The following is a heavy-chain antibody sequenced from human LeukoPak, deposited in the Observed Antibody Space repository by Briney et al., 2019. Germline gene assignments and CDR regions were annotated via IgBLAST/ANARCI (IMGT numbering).Heavy chain of an antibody. CDR3: ASRACSSTSCHYY. CDR1: GFTFSSYA. V-gene: IGHV3-23*01. J-gene: IGHJ4*02. Sequence: SGGSLRLSCAASGFTFSSYAMSWVRQAPGKGLEWVSAISGSGGSTYYADSVKGRFTISRDNSKNTLYLQMNSLRAEDTAVYYCASRACSSTSCHYYWGQGTLVTVSS. D-gene: IGHD2-2*01. CDR2: ISGSGGST.